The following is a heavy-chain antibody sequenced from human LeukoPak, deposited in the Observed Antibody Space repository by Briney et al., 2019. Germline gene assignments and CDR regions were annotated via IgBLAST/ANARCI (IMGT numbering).Heavy chain of an antibody. V-gene: IGHV4-59*08. Sequence: SETLSLTCTVSGGSISSYYWSWIRQPPGKGLEWIGYIYYSGSTTYNPSLKSRVTISEDTSKNQFSLKLSSVTAADTAVYYCARQREYCGGDCYPNWFDPWGQGTLVTVSS. CDR1: GGSISSYY. D-gene: IGHD2-21*02. CDR2: IYYSGST. J-gene: IGHJ5*02. CDR3: ARQREYCGGDCYPNWFDP.